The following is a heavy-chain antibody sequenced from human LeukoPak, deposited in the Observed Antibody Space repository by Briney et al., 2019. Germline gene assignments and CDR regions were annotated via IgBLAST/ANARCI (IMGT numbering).Heavy chain of an antibody. Sequence: SETLSLTCTVSGGSISNYYWSWVRQPPGKGLEWIGCIYYIGSTNYNPSLKSRVTISPDTSKNQFSLELSSVTAADTAVYYCARELVSAGLIGYWGQGTLVTVSS. CDR1: GGSISNYY. V-gene: IGHV4-59*12. D-gene: IGHD3-10*02. CDR3: ARELVSAGLIGY. J-gene: IGHJ4*02. CDR2: IYYIGST.